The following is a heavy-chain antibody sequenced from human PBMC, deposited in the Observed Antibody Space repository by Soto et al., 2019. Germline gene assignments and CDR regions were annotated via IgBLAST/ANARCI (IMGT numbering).Heavy chain of an antibody. CDR1: GGTFSSYA. Sequence: SVKVSCKASGGTFSSYAISWVRQAPGQGLEWMGGIIPIFGTANYAQKFQGRVTITADESTSTAYMELSSLRSEDTAVYYCAIAKPYCSGGSCYYYYGMDVWGQGTTVTVSS. D-gene: IGHD2-15*01. J-gene: IGHJ6*02. V-gene: IGHV1-69*13. CDR2: IIPIFGTA. CDR3: AIAKPYCSGGSCYYYYGMDV.